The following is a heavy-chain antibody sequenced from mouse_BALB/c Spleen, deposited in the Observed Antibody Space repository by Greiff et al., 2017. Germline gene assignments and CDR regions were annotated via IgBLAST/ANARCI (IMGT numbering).Heavy chain of an antibody. J-gene: IGHJ3*01. CDR2: ISSGGST. D-gene: IGHD2-4*01. CDR1: GFTFSSYA. CDR3: AREGLPWFAY. Sequence: EVQLVESGGGLVKPGGSLKLSCAASGFTFSSYAMSWVRQTPEKRLEWVASISSGGSTYYPDSVKGRFTISRDNARNILYLQMSSLRSEDTAMYYCAREGLPWFAYWGQGTLVTVSA. V-gene: IGHV5-6-5*01.